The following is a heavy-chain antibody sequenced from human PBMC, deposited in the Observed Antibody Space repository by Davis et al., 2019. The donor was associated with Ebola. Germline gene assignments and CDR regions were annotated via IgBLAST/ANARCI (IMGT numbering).Heavy chain of an antibody. CDR2: ISSSSSYI. J-gene: IGHJ4*02. CDR1: GFTFSSYS. V-gene: IGHV3-21*04. D-gene: IGHD4-17*01. CDR3: AKVDYGDLFFDY. Sequence: PGGSLRLSCAASGFTFSSYSMNWVRQAPGKGLEWVSSISSSSSYIYYADSVKGRFTISRDNAKNTLYLQMNSLRAEDTAVYYCAKVDYGDLFFDYWGQGTLVTVSS.